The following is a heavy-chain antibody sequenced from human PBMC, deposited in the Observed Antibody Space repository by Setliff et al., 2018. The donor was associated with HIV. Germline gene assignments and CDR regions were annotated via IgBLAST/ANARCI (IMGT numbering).Heavy chain of an antibody. CDR3: ARSSRGSLRDLDY. CDR2: GYYSGIT. J-gene: IGHJ4*02. V-gene: IGHV4-59*08. CDR1: GGSISNYY. Sequence: SETLSFTCTVSGGSISNYYWSWIRQPPGKGLEWIGCGYYSGITHYDPSLKSRVSISVDASKNQFSLRLNSVTVADTAVYFCARSSRGSLRDLDYWGPGTLVTVSS. D-gene: IGHD2-21*02.